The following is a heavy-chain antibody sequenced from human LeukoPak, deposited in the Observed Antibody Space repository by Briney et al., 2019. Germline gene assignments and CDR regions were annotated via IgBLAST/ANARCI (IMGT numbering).Heavy chain of an antibody. D-gene: IGHD4-17*01. V-gene: IGHV3-23*01. J-gene: IGHJ4*02. CDR1: GFTFNNYA. CDR3: AKVLGGLAYYGDYRD. Sequence: GGSLRLSCAASGFTFNNYAMNWVRQAPGKGLEWVSSISDTGASTYYADSVKGRFTISRSDSKSTLYLQMNSLRDEDTAVYYCAKVLGGLAYYGDYRDWGQGTLVTVSS. CDR2: ISDTGAST.